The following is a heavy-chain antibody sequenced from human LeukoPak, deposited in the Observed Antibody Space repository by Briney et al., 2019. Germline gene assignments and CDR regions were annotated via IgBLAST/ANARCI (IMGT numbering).Heavy chain of an antibody. Sequence: SETLSLTCTVSGGSISSYYWSWIRQPPGKGLEWIGYIYYSGSTNYNPSLKSRVTISVDTSKNQFSLKLSSVTAADTAVYYCARTPYDILTGYSYYFDYWGQGTLVTVSS. CDR2: IYYSGST. CDR3: ARTPYDILTGYSYYFDY. V-gene: IGHV4-59*01. J-gene: IGHJ4*02. CDR1: GGSISSYY. D-gene: IGHD3-9*01.